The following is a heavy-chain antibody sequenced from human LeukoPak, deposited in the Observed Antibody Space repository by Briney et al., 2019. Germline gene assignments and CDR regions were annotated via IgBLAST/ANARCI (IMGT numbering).Heavy chain of an antibody. Sequence: ASVKVSCKASGYTFTGYYMHWVRQAPGQGLEWMGWINPNSGGTNYAQKFQGRVTMTRDTTISTAYMELSRLRSDDTAVYYCAGVYTSSAYYYPFDYWGQGTLVTVSS. V-gene: IGHV1-2*02. CDR1: GYTFTGYY. CDR2: INPNSGGT. D-gene: IGHD3-22*01. J-gene: IGHJ4*02. CDR3: AGVYTSSAYYYPFDY.